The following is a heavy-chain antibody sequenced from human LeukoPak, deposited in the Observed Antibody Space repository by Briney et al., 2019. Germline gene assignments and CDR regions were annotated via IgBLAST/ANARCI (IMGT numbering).Heavy chain of an antibody. CDR3: ARDPVLLWFGAFDY. V-gene: IGHV3-21*01. D-gene: IGHD3-10*01. CDR1: GFTFSSYS. J-gene: IGHJ4*02. Sequence: GGSLRLSCAASGFTFSSYSMNWVRQAPGKGLEWVSSISSSSSYIYYADSVKGRFTISRDNAKNSLYLQMNSLRAEDTAMYYCARDPVLLWFGAFDYWGQGTLVTVSS. CDR2: ISSSSSYI.